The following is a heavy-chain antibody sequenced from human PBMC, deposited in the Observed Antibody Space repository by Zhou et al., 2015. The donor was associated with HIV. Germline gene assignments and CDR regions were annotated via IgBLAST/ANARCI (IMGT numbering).Heavy chain of an antibody. V-gene: IGHV1-3*05. CDR3: ARWPELGYSSGWYYFDY. CDR1: GYTFTSYA. J-gene: IGHJ4*02. CDR2: INAGNGNT. D-gene: IGHD6-19*01. Sequence: QVQLVQSGAEEKKPGASVKVSCKASGYTFTSYAMHWVRQAPGQRLEWMGWINAGNGNTKYSQKFQGRVTITRDTSASTAYMELSSLRSEDTAVYYCARWPELGYSSGWYYFDYWGQGTLVTVSS.